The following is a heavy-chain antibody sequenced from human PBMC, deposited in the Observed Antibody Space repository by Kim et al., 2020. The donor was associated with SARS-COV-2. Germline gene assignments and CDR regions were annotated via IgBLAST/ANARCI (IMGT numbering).Heavy chain of an antibody. V-gene: IGHV3-30*18. Sequence: GGSLRLSCAASGFTFSSYGMHWVRQAPGKGLEWVAVISYDGSNKYYADSVKGRFTISRDNSKNTLYLQMNSLRAEDTAVYYCAKDGAVSEVVSYWYFDLWGRGTLVTVSS. CDR2: ISYDGSNK. CDR1: GFTFSSYG. CDR3: AKDGAVSEVVSYWYFDL. D-gene: IGHD2-21*01. J-gene: IGHJ2*01.